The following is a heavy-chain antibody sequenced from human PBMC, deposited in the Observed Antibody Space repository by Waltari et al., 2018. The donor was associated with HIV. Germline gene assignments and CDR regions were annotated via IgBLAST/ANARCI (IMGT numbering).Heavy chain of an antibody. Sequence: EVQVVESGGGLVQPGGSLRLSCAASGFTFSIYEMNWVRQAPGKVLEWVSYISSSGSTRYFADSVKGRFTMSRDNAKNSLYLRMNSLRAEDTAVYYCARAFMIRGTGAFDIWGQGTMVTVSS. CDR2: ISSSGSTR. CDR3: ARAFMIRGTGAFDI. V-gene: IGHV3-48*03. CDR1: GFTFSIYE. D-gene: IGHD3-10*01. J-gene: IGHJ3*02.